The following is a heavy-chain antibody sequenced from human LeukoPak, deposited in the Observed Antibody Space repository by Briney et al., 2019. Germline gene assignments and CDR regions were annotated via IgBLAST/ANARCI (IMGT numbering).Heavy chain of an antibody. J-gene: IGHJ6*02. D-gene: IGHD6-13*01. CDR1: GGSISSYY. V-gene: IGHV4-59*01. CDR3: ARDGRIADSIYYYYYGMDV. CDR2: IYYSGST. Sequence: SETLSLTCTVSGGSISSYYWSWIRQPPGKGLEWIGYIYYSGSTNYNPSLKSRVTISVDTSKNQFSLKLCSVTAADTAVYYCARDGRIADSIYYYYYGMDVWGQGTTVTVSS.